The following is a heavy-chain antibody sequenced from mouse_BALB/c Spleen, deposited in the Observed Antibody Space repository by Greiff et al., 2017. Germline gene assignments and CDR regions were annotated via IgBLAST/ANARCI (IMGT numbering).Heavy chain of an antibody. CDR1: GFTFSSYT. Sequence: EVQGVESGGGLVQPGGSLKLSCAASGFTFSSYTMSWVRQTPEKRLEWVAYISNGGGSTYYPDTVKGRFTISRDNAKNTLYLQMSSLKSEDTAMYYCARHGNSYYAMDYWGQGTSVTVSS. J-gene: IGHJ4*01. V-gene: IGHV5-12-2*01. D-gene: IGHD2-1*01. CDR3: ARHGNSYYAMDY. CDR2: ISNGGGST.